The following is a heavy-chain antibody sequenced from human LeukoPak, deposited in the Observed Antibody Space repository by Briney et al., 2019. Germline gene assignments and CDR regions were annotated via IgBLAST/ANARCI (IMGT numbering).Heavy chain of an antibody. CDR1: GLTFSSYW. CDR3: AFTVYSGSYLGYYYYYMDV. CDR2: INTDGSST. Sequence: GGSLRLSCAASGLTFSSYWMHWVRQAPGKGLVWVSRINTDGSSTSYADSVKGRFTISRDNAKNTLYLQMNSLRAEDTAVYYCAFTVYSGSYLGYYYYYMDVWGKGTTVTVSS. V-gene: IGHV3-74*01. J-gene: IGHJ6*03. D-gene: IGHD1-26*01.